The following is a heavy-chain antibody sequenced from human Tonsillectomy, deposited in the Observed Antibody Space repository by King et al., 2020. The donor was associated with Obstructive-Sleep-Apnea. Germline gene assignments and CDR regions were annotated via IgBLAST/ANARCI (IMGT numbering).Heavy chain of an antibody. Sequence: QLVQSGGGVVQPGRSLRLSCAASGFTFSNYGTHWVRQAPGKGLEWVAFIRYDGNNKYYADSVKGRFTISRDNSKNTLYLQMNSLRAEDTAVYYCAKDVVDRSYYGTSCDYWGQGTLVTVSS. CDR1: GFTFSNYG. J-gene: IGHJ4*02. V-gene: IGHV3-30*02. CDR3: AKDVVDRSYYGTSCDY. D-gene: IGHD1-26*01. CDR2: IRYDGNNK.